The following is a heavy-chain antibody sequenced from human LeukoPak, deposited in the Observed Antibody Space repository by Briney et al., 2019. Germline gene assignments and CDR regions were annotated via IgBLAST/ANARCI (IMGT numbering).Heavy chain of an antibody. CDR2: INHSGST. D-gene: IGHD3-22*01. V-gene: IGHV4-34*01. J-gene: IGHJ4*02. CDR3: ARVRYYYDSSGSTQFYFDY. CDR1: GGSFSGYY. Sequence: SETLSLTCAVYGGSFSGYYWSWIRQPPGKGLEWIGEINHSGSTNYNPSLKSRVTISVDTSKNQFSLRLSSVTAADTAVYYCARVRYYYDSSGSTQFYFDYWGQGTLVTVSS.